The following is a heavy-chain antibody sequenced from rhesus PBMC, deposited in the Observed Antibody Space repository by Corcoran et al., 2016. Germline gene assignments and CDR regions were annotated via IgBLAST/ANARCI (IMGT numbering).Heavy chain of an antibody. Sequence: EVQLVETGGGLVQPGGSLKLSCAASGFTFSSYGMSWVRHAPGKGLGWVSAINSGWVSTSSATSMKGRFTISRDNSKNPHSLQMNSLRAEDTAVYYCARAYEDDYGYYYTGTFDYWGQGVLVTVSS. V-gene: IGHV3S5*01. J-gene: IGHJ4*01. D-gene: IGHD3-9*01. CDR2: INSGWVST. CDR1: GFTFSSYG. CDR3: ARAYEDDYGYYYTGTFDY.